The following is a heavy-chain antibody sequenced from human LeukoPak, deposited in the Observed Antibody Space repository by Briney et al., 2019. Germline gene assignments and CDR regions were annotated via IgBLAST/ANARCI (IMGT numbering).Heavy chain of an antibody. V-gene: IGHV4-59*01. D-gene: IGHD2-15*01. CDR1: GGSISSYY. CDR2: IYYSGST. J-gene: IGHJ5*02. CDR3: ARDRHCSGGSCYPYNWFDP. Sequence: SETLSLTCTVSGGSISSYYWSWIRQPPGRGLEWIGYIYYSGSTNYNPSLKSRVTISVDTSKNQFSLKLSSVTAADTAVYYCARDRHCSGGSCYPYNWFDPWGQGTLVTVSS.